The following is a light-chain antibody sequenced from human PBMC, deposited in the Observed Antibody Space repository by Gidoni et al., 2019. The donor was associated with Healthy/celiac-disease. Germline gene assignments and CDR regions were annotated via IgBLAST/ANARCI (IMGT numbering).Light chain of an antibody. CDR2: DAC. V-gene: IGKV3-11*01. J-gene: IGKJ2*01. Sequence: EIVLTQSPATLSLSPGERSTLSCRASQSVSSYLAWYQQKPGQAPRLLIYDACNRATGIPARFSVSGSGTDFTLTISSLEPEDFAVYYCQQRSNWPTFGQGTKLEIK. CDR1: QSVSSY. CDR3: QQRSNWPT.